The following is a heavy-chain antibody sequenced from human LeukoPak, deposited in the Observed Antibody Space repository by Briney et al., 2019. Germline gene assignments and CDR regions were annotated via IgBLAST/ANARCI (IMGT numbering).Heavy chain of an antibody. V-gene: IGHV3-48*03. J-gene: IGHJ6*04. CDR3: AELGITMIGGV. CDR2: ISSSGSTI. CDR1: GFTFDDYT. D-gene: IGHD3-10*02. Sequence: GGSLRLSCAASGFTFDDYTMHWVRQAPGKGLEWVSYISSSGSTIYYADSVKGRFTISRDNAKNSLYLQMNSLRAEDTAVYYCAELGITMIGGVWGKGTTVTISS.